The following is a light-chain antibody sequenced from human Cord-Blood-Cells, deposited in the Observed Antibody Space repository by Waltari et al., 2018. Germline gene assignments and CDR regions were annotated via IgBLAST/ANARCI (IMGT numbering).Light chain of an antibody. CDR3: SSYTSSSTVV. J-gene: IGLJ2*01. Sequence: QSALTQPASVSGSPGQSITISCTGTSSDVGGYNYVSWYQQHPGKAPKLMIYDVSNRPSGVFIRFSGSKSGNTASLTISGLQAEDEADYYCSSYTSSSTVVFGGGTKLTVL. CDR1: SSDVGGYNY. V-gene: IGLV2-14*01. CDR2: DVS.